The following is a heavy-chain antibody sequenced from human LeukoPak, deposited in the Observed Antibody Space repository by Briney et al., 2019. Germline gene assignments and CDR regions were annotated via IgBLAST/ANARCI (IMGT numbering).Heavy chain of an antibody. CDR1: GYTFTIYG. D-gene: IGHD3-10*01. J-gene: IGHJ4*02. Sequence: ASVKVSCKASGYTFTIYGISWVPQALGQGLEWMGWISAYNGNTNYAQKLQGRVTMTTDTSTSTAYMELRSLRSDDTAVYYCARIKWFGELPVDYWGQGTLVTVSS. CDR2: ISAYNGNT. CDR3: ARIKWFGELPVDY. V-gene: IGHV1-18*01.